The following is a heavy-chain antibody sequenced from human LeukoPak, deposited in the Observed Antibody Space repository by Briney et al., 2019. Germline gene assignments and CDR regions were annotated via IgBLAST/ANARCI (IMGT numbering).Heavy chain of an antibody. CDR1: GFTVSSDY. V-gene: IGHV3-53*01. CDR2: IYSGDTT. Sequence: GGSLRLSCAASGFTVSSDYMSWVRQAPGKGLEWVSVIYSGDTTYYADSVKGRFTISRDNSKNTLFLQMNSLRAEDTAVYYCARSVAKVGHYYYYGMDIWGQGTTVTVSS. D-gene: IGHD5/OR15-5a*01. CDR3: ARSVAKVGHYYYYGMDI. J-gene: IGHJ6*02.